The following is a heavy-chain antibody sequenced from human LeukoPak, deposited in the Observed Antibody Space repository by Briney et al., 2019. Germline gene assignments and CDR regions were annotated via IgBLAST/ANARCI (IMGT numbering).Heavy chain of an antibody. CDR2: IRYDGSNK. CDR3: AKVRRIAARRGESDY. V-gene: IGHV3-30*02. Sequence: GGSLRLSCAASGFTFSSYGMHWVRQAPCKGLEWVAFIRYDGSNKYYADSVKGRFTISRDNSKNTLYLQMNSLRAEDTAVYYCAKVRRIAARRGESDYWGQGTLVTVSS. D-gene: IGHD6-6*01. J-gene: IGHJ4*02. CDR1: GFTFSSYG.